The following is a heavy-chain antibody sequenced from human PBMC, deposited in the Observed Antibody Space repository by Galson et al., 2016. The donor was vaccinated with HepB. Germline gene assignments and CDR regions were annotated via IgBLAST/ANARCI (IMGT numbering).Heavy chain of an antibody. CDR3: ARDIVVANRYSYYGLDV. CDR1: GFTFSSYA. V-gene: IGHV3-30-3*01. J-gene: IGHJ6*02. Sequence: SLRLSCAASGFTFSSYAMHWVRQAPGKGLEWLAVLAFDENYKYYADSVKGRFTISRDNSNNTLYLQLNTLKPEDTAVYFCARDIVVANRYSYYGLDVWGQGTPVTVSS. D-gene: IGHD2-21*01. CDR2: LAFDENYK.